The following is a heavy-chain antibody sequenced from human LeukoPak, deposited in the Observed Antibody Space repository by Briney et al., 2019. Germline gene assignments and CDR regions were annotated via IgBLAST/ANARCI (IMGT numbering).Heavy chain of an antibody. V-gene: IGHV3-48*04. CDR3: ARDSAGFDH. CDR2: ISSSSNTI. CDR1: GFTFSSYS. Sequence: PGGSLRLSCAASGFTFSSYSMNWVRQAPGKGLEWVSYISSSSNTIYYADSVKGRFTISRDNAKNSLYLQMNSLGAEDTAVYYCARDSAGFDHWGQGTLVTVSS. D-gene: IGHD6-19*01. J-gene: IGHJ5*02.